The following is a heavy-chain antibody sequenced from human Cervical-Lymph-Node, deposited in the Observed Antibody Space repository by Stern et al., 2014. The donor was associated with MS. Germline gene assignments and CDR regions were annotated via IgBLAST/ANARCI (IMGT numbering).Heavy chain of an antibody. Sequence: LQLQESGPGLVKPSETLSLTCTVSGGTISSYYWSWIRQPPGKGLEWIGDIYYSGSTNYNPSLKSRVTISVDTSTNQFALKLSSVTAADTAVYYCARGATQAFDPWGQGTLVTVSS. CDR1: GGTISSYY. V-gene: IGHV4-59*01. CDR2: IYYSGST. J-gene: IGHJ5*02. CDR3: ARGATQAFDP.